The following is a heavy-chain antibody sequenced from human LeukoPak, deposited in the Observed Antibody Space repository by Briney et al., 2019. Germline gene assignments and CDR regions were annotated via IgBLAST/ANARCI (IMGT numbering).Heavy chain of an antibody. J-gene: IGHJ4*02. CDR1: VFTFSSYA. V-gene: IGHV3-23*01. CDR2: ISGSGGST. CDR3: AINIVVVPAAMRGGDY. Sequence: GGSLRLSCAASVFTFSSYAMSWVRQAPGKGLEWASAISGSGGSTYYADSVKGRYTNPNDNSKHTLYRQMNSLRAEDTAVYYCAINIVVVPAAMRGGDYWGQGTLVTVSS. D-gene: IGHD2-2*01.